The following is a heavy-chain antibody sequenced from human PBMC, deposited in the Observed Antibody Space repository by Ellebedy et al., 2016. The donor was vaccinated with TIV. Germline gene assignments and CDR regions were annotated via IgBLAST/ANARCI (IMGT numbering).Heavy chain of an antibody. Sequence: AASVTVSCKASGYSFSRYGISWVRQAPGQGLEWMGWISGYNGNRSYAQRFQGRVTMTTDTSTSTAYMELRSLRSDDTAVYFCARDLEATTAWFDPWGQGTLVTVSS. CDR2: ISGYNGNR. D-gene: IGHD1-26*01. CDR1: GYSFSRYG. CDR3: ARDLEATTAWFDP. V-gene: IGHV1-18*01. J-gene: IGHJ5*02.